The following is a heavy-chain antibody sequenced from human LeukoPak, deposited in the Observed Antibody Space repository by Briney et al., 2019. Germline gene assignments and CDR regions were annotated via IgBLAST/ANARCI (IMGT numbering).Heavy chain of an antibody. Sequence: SETLSLTCTVSGGSINSYYWSWIRQPPGKGLECIGYIHYTGSTNYNPSLKSRVTTSVDTSKNQFSLKLSSVTAADTAIYYCARGGYYGSGNDFRFDPWGQGTLVTVSS. CDR1: GGSINSYY. D-gene: IGHD3-10*01. CDR3: ARGGYYGSGNDFRFDP. CDR2: IHYTGST. J-gene: IGHJ5*02. V-gene: IGHV4-59*01.